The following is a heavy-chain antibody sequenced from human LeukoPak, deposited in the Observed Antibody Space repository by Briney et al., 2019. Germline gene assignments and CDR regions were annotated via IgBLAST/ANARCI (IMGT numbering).Heavy chain of an antibody. D-gene: IGHD1-1*01. V-gene: IGHV4-39*07. Sequence: KSSETLSLTCTVSGGSISSSSYYWGWIRQPPGKGLEWIGSIYYSGSTYYNPSLKSRVTISVDTSKNQFSLKLSSVTAADTAVYYCARSWNDGYYYYYYMDVWGKGTTVTVSS. CDR3: ARSWNDGYYYYYYMDV. J-gene: IGHJ6*03. CDR1: GGSISSSSYY. CDR2: IYYSGST.